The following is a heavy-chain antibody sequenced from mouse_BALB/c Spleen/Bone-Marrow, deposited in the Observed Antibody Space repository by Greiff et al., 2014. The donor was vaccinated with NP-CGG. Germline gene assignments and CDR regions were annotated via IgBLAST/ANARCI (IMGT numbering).Heavy chain of an antibody. J-gene: IGHJ3*01. CDR1: GYTFTSYV. Sequence: EVHLVESGPELVKPGASVKMSCKASGYTFTSYVMHWVKQKPGQGLEWIGYINPFNDGIKYNENFKDKATLTSDKSSNTAYMELSSLTSEDSAVYYCSREGGYYVAWFAYWGQGTLVTVSA. CDR3: SREGGYYVAWFAY. D-gene: IGHD2-3*01. V-gene: IGHV1-14*01. CDR2: INPFNDGI.